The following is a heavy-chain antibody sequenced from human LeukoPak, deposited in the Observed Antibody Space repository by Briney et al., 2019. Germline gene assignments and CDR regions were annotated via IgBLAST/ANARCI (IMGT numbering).Heavy chain of an antibody. Sequence: GGSLRLSCAASGFTFSSYAMHWVRQAPGKGLEWVAVISYDGSNKYYADSVKGRFTISRDNSKNTLYLQMNSLRAEDTAVYYCAKSSGSGWPNPFDYWGQGTLVTVSS. CDR2: ISYDGSNK. V-gene: IGHV3-30*04. D-gene: IGHD6-19*01. J-gene: IGHJ4*02. CDR3: AKSSGSGWPNPFDY. CDR1: GFTFSSYA.